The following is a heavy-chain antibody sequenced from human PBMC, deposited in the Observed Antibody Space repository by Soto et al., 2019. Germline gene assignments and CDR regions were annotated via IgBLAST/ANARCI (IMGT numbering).Heavy chain of an antibody. Sequence: SETLSLTCAVFSASLGDHYWAWIRQSPDKGLEWIGEVHPSGSTDYNPSPKPRLTLSLHTSKNHLSLKVAPVTATATAVYFFARGTPSANRLGPPKLLYYGLDVWGPGTTVTVSS. D-gene: IGHD3-10*01. J-gene: IGHJ6*02. CDR2: VHPSGST. CDR3: ARGTPSANRLGPPKLLYYGLDV. V-gene: IGHV4-34*01. CDR1: SASLGDHY.